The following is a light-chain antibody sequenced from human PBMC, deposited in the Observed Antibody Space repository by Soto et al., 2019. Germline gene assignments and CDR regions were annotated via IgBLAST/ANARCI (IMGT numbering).Light chain of an antibody. CDR2: EVS. J-gene: IGLJ2*01. CDR3: SSYTTSSTIVV. V-gene: IGLV2-14*01. Sequence: QSALTQPASVSGSPGQSITISCTGTSSDVGGYNYVSWYQQHPGKAPKLMIYEVSNRPSGVSNRFSGSKSGNTASLTISGLQAEDEADSYCSSYTTSSTIVVFGGGTKLTVL. CDR1: SSDVGGYNY.